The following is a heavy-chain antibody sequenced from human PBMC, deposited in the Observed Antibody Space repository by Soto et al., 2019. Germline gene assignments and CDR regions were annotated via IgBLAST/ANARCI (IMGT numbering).Heavy chain of an antibody. V-gene: IGHV1-3*01. CDR3: ARVGYYDSSGYYYA. CDR2: INAGNGNT. D-gene: IGHD3-22*01. J-gene: IGHJ4*02. Sequence: QVQLVQSGAEVKKPGASVKVSCKASGYTFTSYAMHWVRQAPGHRLEWMGWINAGNGNTKHSQKFQGRVTINRDTSASTAYMELSSLRAEDTAVYSCARVGYYDSSGYYYAWGQGTLVTVS. CDR1: GYTFTSYA.